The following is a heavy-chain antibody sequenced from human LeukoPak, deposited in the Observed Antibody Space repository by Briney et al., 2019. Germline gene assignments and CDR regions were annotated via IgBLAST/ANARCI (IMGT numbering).Heavy chain of an antibody. CDR2: IGSSGTTI. Sequence: GGSLRLSCAASGFTFSNYEMNWVRQAPGKGLEWLSYIGSSGTTIYYADSVKGRFTISRDNAKNSLYLQMTSLRADDTAVYYCAAMNGSLDYWGQGTLVTVSS. V-gene: IGHV3-48*03. J-gene: IGHJ4*02. D-gene: IGHD1-26*01. CDR1: GFTFSNYE. CDR3: AAMNGSLDY.